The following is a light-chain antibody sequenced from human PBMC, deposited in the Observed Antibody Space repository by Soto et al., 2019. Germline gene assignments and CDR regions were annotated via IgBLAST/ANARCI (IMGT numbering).Light chain of an antibody. Sequence: QSALTQPPSASGSPGQSVTISCTGTSSDVGGYNYVSWYQLHPGKAPKLMIYEVSKRPSGVPDRFSGFKSGNTASLTVSGLQAEDEADYYCSSYAASNNYYVFGTGTKAPS. V-gene: IGLV2-8*01. J-gene: IGLJ1*01. CDR3: SSYAASNNYYV. CDR1: SSDVGGYNY. CDR2: EVS.